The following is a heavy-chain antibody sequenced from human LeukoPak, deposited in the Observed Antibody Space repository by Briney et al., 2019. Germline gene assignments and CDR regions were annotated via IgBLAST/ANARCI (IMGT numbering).Heavy chain of an antibody. J-gene: IGHJ4*02. Sequence: ASVKVSCKASGYTFTTYAMHWVRQAPGQRLEWMGWINAGNGNTKYSQKFQARVTITRDTSASTAYMELSSLRSEDTAVYYCARDQGDGYLKGVFDYWGQGTLVTVSS. CDR3: ARDQGDGYLKGVFDY. D-gene: IGHD5-24*01. V-gene: IGHV1-3*01. CDR2: INAGNGNT. CDR1: GYTFTTYA.